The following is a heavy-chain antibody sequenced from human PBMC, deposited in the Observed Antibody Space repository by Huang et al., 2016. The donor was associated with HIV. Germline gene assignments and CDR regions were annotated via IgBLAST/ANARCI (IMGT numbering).Heavy chain of an antibody. CDR1: GFIFSSYG. CDR3: AKDHVAAVAGRRGWGFDY. CDR2: ISYDGSNK. Sequence: QVQLVESGGGVVQPGRSLRLSCAASGFIFSSYGMHWVRQAPGKGRGLVAVISYDGSNKYYADSGKGRSTISRDNSKNTVDLQMNSLRAEDTAVYYCAKDHVAAVAGRRGWGFDYWGQGTLVTVSS. V-gene: IGHV3-30*18. J-gene: IGHJ4*02. D-gene: IGHD6-19*01.